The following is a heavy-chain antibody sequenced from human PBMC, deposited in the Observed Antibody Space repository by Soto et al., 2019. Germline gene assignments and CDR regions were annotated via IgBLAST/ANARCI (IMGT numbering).Heavy chain of an antibody. CDR2: IRSEIDGETT. J-gene: IGHJ4*02. CDR1: GFTFSRAW. CDR3: TTDRLQSAGWLIDY. V-gene: IGHV3-15*07. Sequence: ESGGGLVKPGGSLRLSCAASGFTFSRAWMNWVRQVPGKGLEWVALIRSEIDGETTGYAAPVQGRVTISRDDSKSTLYLQINSLKTEDTGVYYCTTDRLQSAGWLIDYWGLGTLVTVSS. D-gene: IGHD6-19*01.